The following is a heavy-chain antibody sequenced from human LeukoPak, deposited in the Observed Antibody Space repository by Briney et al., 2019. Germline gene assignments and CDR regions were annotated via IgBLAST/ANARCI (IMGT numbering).Heavy chain of an antibody. Sequence: GGSLRLSCAASGFTFSSYAMSWVRQAPGKGLEWVSAISGSGGSTYYADSVKGRFTISRDNPKNTLYLQMNSLRAEGTAVYYCAKSKVGARGIIDYWGQGTLVTVSS. CDR1: GFTFSSYA. D-gene: IGHD1-26*01. CDR2: ISGSGGST. V-gene: IGHV3-23*01. CDR3: AKSKVGARGIIDY. J-gene: IGHJ4*02.